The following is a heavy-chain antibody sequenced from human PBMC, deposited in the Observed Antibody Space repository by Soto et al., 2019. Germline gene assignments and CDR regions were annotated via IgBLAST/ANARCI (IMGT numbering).Heavy chain of an antibody. J-gene: IGHJ4*02. CDR3: AKDRGGFARGWEYYDF. Sequence: PGGSLRLSCAASGFAFSSYTMGWVRQTPGKGLEWVSSISASGGSTYYGDSLKGRFTISRDYSKNTLNLHIKSLGVEDSAVYYCAKDRGGFARGWEYYDFWGQGTQVTVSS. CDR1: GFAFSSYT. CDR2: ISASGGST. D-gene: IGHD6-19*01. V-gene: IGHV3-23*01.